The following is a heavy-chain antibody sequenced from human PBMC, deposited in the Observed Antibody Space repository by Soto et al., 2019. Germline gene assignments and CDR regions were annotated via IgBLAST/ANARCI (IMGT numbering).Heavy chain of an antibody. CDR1: GFTFSDYY. D-gene: IGHD3-22*01. Sequence: GGSLRLSCAASGFTFSDYYMSWIRQAPGKGLEWVSYISSSSSYTNYADSVKGRFTISRDNAKNSLYLQMNSLRAEDTAVYYCARVTGYYDSSGYYYDLFGMDVWGQGTTVTVSS. V-gene: IGHV3-11*06. CDR3: ARVTGYYDSSGYYYDLFGMDV. J-gene: IGHJ6*02. CDR2: ISSSSSYT.